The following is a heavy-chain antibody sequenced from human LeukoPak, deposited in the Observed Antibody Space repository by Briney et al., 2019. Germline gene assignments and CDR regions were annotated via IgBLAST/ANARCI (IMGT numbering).Heavy chain of an antibody. D-gene: IGHD2-8*01. V-gene: IGHV4-59*08. CDR1: GGSISSYY. CDR3: ARAGLYCTNGVCSYLPYYFHY. J-gene: IGHJ4*02. Sequence: SETLSLTCTVSGGSISSYYWNWIRQPPGKGLEWIGYIYYSGSTNYNPSLKSRVTISGDTSKNQFSLKLSSVTAADTAVYYCARAGLYCTNGVCSYLPYYFHYWGQGTLVTVSS. CDR2: IYYSGST.